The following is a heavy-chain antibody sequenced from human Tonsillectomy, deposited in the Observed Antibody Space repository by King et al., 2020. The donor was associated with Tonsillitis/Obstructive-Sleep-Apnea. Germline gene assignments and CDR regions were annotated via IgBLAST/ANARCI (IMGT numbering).Heavy chain of an antibody. CDR3: ARGWDVVVPHSDQLYMDV. Sequence: VQLQQWGAGLLKPSETLSLTCAVYGGSFSGYYWSWIRQPPGTGLEWIGEINHSGSTNYNPSLKSRVTISVDTSTNQFSLKLSSVTAADTAVYYCARGWDVVVPHSDQLYMDVWGEGTPVTVSS. D-gene: IGHD2-15*01. CDR1: GGSFSGYY. J-gene: IGHJ6*03. V-gene: IGHV4-34*01. CDR2: INHSGST.